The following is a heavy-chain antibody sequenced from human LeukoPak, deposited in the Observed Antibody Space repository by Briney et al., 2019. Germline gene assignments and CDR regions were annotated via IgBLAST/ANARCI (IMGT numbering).Heavy chain of an antibody. CDR3: ASLGTLRS. Sequence: SETLSLTCTVSGSSVSSSSYYWGWIRQPPGKGLEWIGSISYSGTNYNNPSLESRVSISIDTSKNQFSVKLTSVTAADTAMYYCASLGTLRSWGQGTLVTVSS. D-gene: IGHD7-27*01. CDR2: ISYSGTN. V-gene: IGHV4-39*01. CDR1: GSSVSSSSYY. J-gene: IGHJ5*02.